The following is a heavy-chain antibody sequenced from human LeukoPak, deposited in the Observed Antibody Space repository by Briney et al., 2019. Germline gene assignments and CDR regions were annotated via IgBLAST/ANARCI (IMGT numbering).Heavy chain of an antibody. V-gene: IGHV3-48*04. D-gene: IGHD2-15*01. J-gene: IGHJ4*02. CDR2: ISSSSSTI. CDR1: GFTFSNYA. CDR3: ARAYCSGGSCYGGVDY. Sequence: GGSLRLSCTVSGFTFSNYAMSWVRQAPGKGLEWVSYISSSSSTIYYADSVKGRFTISRDNAKNSLYLQMNSLRAEDTAVYYCARAYCSGGSCYGGVDYWGQGTLVTVSS.